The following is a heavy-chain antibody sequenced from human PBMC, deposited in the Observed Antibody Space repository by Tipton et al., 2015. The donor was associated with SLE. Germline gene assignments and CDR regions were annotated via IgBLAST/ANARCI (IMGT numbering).Heavy chain of an antibody. V-gene: IGHV4-34*01. CDR1: GGSFSGYY. J-gene: IGHJ4*02. Sequence: LRLSCAVYGGSFSGYYWSWIRQPPGKGLEWIGEINHSGSTNYNPSLKSRVTISVDTSKNQFSLKLSSVTAADTAVYYCARGWCDFWSGKGVCYFDYWGQGTLVTVSS. CDR3: ARGWCDFWSGKGVCYFDY. D-gene: IGHD3-3*01. CDR2: INHSGST.